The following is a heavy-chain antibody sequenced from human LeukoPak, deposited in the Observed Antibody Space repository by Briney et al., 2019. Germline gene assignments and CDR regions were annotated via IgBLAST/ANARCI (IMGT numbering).Heavy chain of an antibody. CDR2: SRNKANSYSP. J-gene: IGHJ4*02. CDR3: ARRGFSDSRGFYPDFDY. V-gene: IGHV3-72*01. CDR1: GFIFIDYY. D-gene: IGHD3-22*01. Sequence: GGSLRLSCAASGFIFIDYYMDWVRQAPGKGLEWVGRSRNKANSYSPEYAAPVKGRFTISRDESKNSMYLQMNSLKTEDTAVYFCARRGFSDSRGFYPDFDYWGRGTLVTVSS.